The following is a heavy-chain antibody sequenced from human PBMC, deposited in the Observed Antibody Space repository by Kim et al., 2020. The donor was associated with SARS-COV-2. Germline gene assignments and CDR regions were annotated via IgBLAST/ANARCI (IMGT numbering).Heavy chain of an antibody. Sequence: SETLSLTCTVSGGSISSSSYYWGWIRQPPGKGLEWIGSIYYSGSTYYNPSLKSRVTISVDTSKNQFSLKLSSVTAADTAVYYCASRSYFDWLLLDYWGQGTLVTVSS. J-gene: IGHJ4*02. CDR1: GGSISSSSYY. V-gene: IGHV4-39*01. CDR3: ASRSYFDWLLLDY. D-gene: IGHD3-9*01. CDR2: IYYSGST.